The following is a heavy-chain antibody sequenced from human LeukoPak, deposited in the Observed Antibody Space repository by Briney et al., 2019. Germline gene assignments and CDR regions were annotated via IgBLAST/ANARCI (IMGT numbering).Heavy chain of an antibody. J-gene: IGHJ5*02. Sequence: GSLRLSCTASGFTFGDYAMSWFRQARGKGLEWVGFIRSKAYGGTTEYAASVKGRFTISRDDSKSIAYLPMNSLKTEDTAVYYCTRGKIGPRGYWFDPWGQGTLVTVSS. V-gene: IGHV3-49*03. CDR1: GFTFGDYA. D-gene: IGHD2-15*01. CDR3: TRGKIGPRGYWFDP. CDR2: IRSKAYGGTT.